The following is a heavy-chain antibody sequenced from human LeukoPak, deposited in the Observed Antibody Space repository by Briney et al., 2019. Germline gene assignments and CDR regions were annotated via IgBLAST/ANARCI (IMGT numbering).Heavy chain of an antibody. V-gene: IGHV1-2*02. CDR2: INPNSGAT. CDR1: GYTFTGYY. J-gene: IGHJ4*02. CDR3: ARVRPPREAAAGIGY. Sequence: ASVRVSCKASGYTFTGYYMHWVRQAPGQGLEWMGWINPNSGATNYAQKFQGRVTVTRDTSISTAYMELSRLRSDDTAVYYCARVRPPREAAAGIGYWGQGTPVTVSS. D-gene: IGHD6-13*01.